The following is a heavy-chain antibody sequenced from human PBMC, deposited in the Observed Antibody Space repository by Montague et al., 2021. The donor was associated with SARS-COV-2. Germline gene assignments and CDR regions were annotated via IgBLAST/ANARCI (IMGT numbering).Heavy chain of an antibody. D-gene: IGHD4-23*01. J-gene: IGHJ4*02. CDR3: TRDLDYGGNSLFDY. CDR2: ISSRGSAV. V-gene: IGHV3-48*03. Sequence: SLRLSCAAYGFTFSSYEMNWIRQAPGKGLEWVSYISSRGSAVFSYAESVEGRFTISRDNARDSLFLQMNSLTVDDTGVYYCTRDLDYGGNSLFDYWGQGTLVTVSS. CDR1: GFTFSSYE.